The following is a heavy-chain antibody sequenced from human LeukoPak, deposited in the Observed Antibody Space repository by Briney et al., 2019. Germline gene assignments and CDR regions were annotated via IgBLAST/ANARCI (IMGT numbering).Heavy chain of an antibody. J-gene: IGHJ6*02. Sequence: GGSLRLSCEGSAFIFSGHWMNWVRQTPGKGLEWVALFGTRHTHIFYADSVEGRFAISGDNSKNTVYLQMNSLRVEDAAVYYCAARLPLYGMDVWGQGTTVTVSS. CDR3: AARLPLYGMDV. D-gene: IGHD2-21*02. CDR2: FGTRHTHI. V-gene: IGHV3-23*01. CDR1: AFIFSGHW.